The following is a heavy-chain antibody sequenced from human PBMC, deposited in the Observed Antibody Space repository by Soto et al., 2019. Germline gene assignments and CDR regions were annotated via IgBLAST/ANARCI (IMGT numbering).Heavy chain of an antibody. CDR2: IFTSGNT. Sequence: QVPLQESGPGLVKPSETLSLTCTVSGGSMNDYYWSWIRQPAGKGLEWIGRIFTSGNTNYNPSLRSRLTMSVDTSTNQVSLRLTSVTAADTAVYYCASGRLVSRYYGLDVWGQGTTVTVSS. V-gene: IGHV4-4*07. D-gene: IGHD6-6*01. CDR3: ASGRLVSRYYGLDV. J-gene: IGHJ6*02. CDR1: GGSMNDYY.